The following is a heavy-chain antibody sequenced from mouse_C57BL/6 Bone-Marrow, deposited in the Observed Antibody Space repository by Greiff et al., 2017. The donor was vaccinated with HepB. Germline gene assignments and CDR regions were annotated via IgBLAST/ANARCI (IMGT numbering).Heavy chain of an antibody. CDR3: ARQGDSNYPYYFDY. V-gene: IGHV5-6*01. Sequence: EVQRVESGGDLVKPGGSLKLSCAASGFTFSSYGMSWVRQTPDKRLEWVATISSGGSYTYYPDSVKGRFTISRDNAKNTLYLQMSSLKSEDTAMYYCARQGDSNYPYYFDYWGQGTTLTVSS. CDR2: ISSGGSYT. CDR1: GFTFSSYG. J-gene: IGHJ2*01. D-gene: IGHD2-5*01.